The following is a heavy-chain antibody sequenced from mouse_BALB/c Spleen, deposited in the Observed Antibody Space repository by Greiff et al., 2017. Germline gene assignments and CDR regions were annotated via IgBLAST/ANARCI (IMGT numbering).Heavy chain of an antibody. J-gene: IGHJ4*01. CDR3: GRSEGNYDAMDY. CDR2: IDPENGNT. Sequence: EVQLQQSGAELVRPGALVKLSCKASGFNIKDYYMHWVKQRPEQGLEWIGWIDPENGNTIYDPKFQGKASITADTSSNTAYLQLSSLTSEDTAVYYCGRSEGNYDAMDYWGQGTSVTVSS. V-gene: IGHV14-1*02. D-gene: IGHD2-1*01. CDR1: GFNIKDYY.